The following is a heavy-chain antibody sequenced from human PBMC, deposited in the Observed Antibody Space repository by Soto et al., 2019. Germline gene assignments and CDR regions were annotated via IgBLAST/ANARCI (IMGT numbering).Heavy chain of an antibody. CDR2: TYYRSKWYN. V-gene: IGHV6-1*01. Sequence: PSQTLSLTCAIAGDSVSSKSAAWNWIRQSPSRGLEWLGRTYYRSKWYNDYAESVKSRISINPDTSKNQFSLQLSSVTPEDTAVSYCARKHWLDQYNWFDPWGQGTLVNASS. CDR1: GDSVSSKSAA. CDR3: ARKHWLDQYNWFDP. D-gene: IGHD6-19*01. J-gene: IGHJ5*02.